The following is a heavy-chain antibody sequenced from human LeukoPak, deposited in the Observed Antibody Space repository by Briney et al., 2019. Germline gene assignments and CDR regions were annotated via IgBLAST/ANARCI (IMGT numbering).Heavy chain of an antibody. J-gene: IGHJ5*01. CDR2: IHYSGNS. CDR3: VLAPNSNWFDF. CDR1: DDSVSGFY. D-gene: IGHD2-8*01. V-gene: IGHV4-59*08. Sequence: SETLSLTCSVSDDSVSGFYWNWIRQSPGTGLEWIGNIHYSGNSNYNPSLKSRVTMLIDTSRNQFFLKLNSVTAADTAVYYCVLAPNSNWFDFWGQGTQVTVSS.